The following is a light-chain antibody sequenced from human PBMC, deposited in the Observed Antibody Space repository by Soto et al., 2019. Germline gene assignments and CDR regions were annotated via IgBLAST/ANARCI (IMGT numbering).Light chain of an antibody. Sequence: DVVLTQSPLSLPVNFGQPASISCRPSKSLVYSDGNTHLSWFHQRPGQSPRRLIYRVSSRDSGVPDRFSGSGSGTDFTLEISRVEAEDVGIYFCTQGTHWPRTFGQGTKVEVK. CDR3: TQGTHWPRT. CDR2: RVS. CDR1: KSLVYSDGNTH. J-gene: IGKJ1*01. V-gene: IGKV2-30*01.